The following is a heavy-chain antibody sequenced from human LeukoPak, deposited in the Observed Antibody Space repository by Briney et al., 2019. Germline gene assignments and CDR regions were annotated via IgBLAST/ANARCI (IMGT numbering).Heavy chain of an antibody. CDR3: AKKYSTGLDP. CDR1: GFTFGSYA. D-gene: IGHD1-26*01. J-gene: IGHJ5*02. CDR2: INGSGGSA. Sequence: GGSLRLSCAASGFTFGSYAMSWVRQAPGKGLEWVSDINGSGGSAYYTDSVKGRFTISRDNSKNTLYLQMNSLRAEDTAIYYCAKKYSTGLDPWGQGTLVTVSS. V-gene: IGHV3-23*01.